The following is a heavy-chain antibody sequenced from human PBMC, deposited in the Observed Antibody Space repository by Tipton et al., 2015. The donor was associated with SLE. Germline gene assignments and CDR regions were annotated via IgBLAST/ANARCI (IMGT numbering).Heavy chain of an antibody. J-gene: IGHJ2*01. V-gene: IGHV4-31*11. CDR3: ATSSRHHYWYFDL. D-gene: IGHD6-13*01. CDR2: IYYSRST. CDR1: GGSFSGYY. Sequence: TLSLTCAVYGGSFSGYYWSWIRQHPGKGLEWIGYIYYSRSTYYNPSLKSRVTISVDTSKNQFSLKLSSVTAADTAVYYCATSSRHHYWYFDLWGRGTLVTVSS.